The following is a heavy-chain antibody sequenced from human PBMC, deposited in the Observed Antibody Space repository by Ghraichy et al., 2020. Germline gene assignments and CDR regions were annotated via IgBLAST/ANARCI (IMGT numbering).Heavy chain of an antibody. V-gene: IGHV4-31*03. CDR2: IFYSGNT. Sequence: SETLSLTCTVSGGSISSDGYYWNWIRQNPGKGLEWIGNIFYSGNTYYNPSLRSRVTISVDTSKNQFSLNLISVTAADRAVYYCARSTDSYGQQYYFGYWGQGILVTVSS. J-gene: IGHJ4*02. D-gene: IGHD5-18*01. CDR1: GGSISSDGYY. CDR3: ARSTDSYGQQYYFGY.